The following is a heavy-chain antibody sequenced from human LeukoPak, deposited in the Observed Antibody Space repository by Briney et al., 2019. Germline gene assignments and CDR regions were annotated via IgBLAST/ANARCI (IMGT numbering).Heavy chain of an antibody. D-gene: IGHD3-22*01. J-gene: IGHJ4*02. V-gene: IGHV3-30-3*01. Sequence: GRSLRLSRAASGFTFSSYAMHWVRQAPGKGLEWVAVVSYDGSNKYYADSVKGRFTISRDNSKNTLYLQMNSLRAEDTAVYYCARELGSSGYYFDYWGQGTLVTVSS. CDR2: VSYDGSNK. CDR1: GFTFSSYA. CDR3: ARELGSSGYYFDY.